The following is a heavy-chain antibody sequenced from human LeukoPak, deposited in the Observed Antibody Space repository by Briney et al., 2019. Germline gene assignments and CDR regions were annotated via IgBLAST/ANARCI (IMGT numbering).Heavy chain of an antibody. J-gene: IGHJ4*02. D-gene: IGHD5-18*01. CDR2: ISSNGGST. V-gene: IGHV3-23*01. CDR1: GFTLSSYA. Sequence: GGSLRLSCAASGFTLSSYAMSWVRQAPGKGLEWVSVISSNGGSTYYADSVKGRFTVSRDNSKNTLFLQMNSLRAEDTAVYYCAKDLRGYNYGQLDYWGQGTLVTVSS. CDR3: AKDLRGYNYGQLDY.